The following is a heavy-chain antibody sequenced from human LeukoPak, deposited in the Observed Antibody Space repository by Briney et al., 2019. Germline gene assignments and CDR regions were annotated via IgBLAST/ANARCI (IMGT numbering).Heavy chain of an antibody. J-gene: IGHJ4*02. CDR1: GFSFSSYA. Sequence: GGSLRLSCETFGFSFSSYAMSWVRQAPGKGLEWVSSVSGSGGSTYYADSVKGRFTISRDNSKDMLFLQMNSLTAEDTAVYYCTKVRYSSGWHDYWGQGTLVTVSS. D-gene: IGHD6-19*01. V-gene: IGHV3-23*01. CDR3: TKVRYSSGWHDY. CDR2: VSGSGGST.